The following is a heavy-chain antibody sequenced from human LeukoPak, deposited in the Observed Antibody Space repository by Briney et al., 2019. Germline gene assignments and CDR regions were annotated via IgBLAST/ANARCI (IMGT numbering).Heavy chain of an antibody. V-gene: IGHV4-4*02. D-gene: IGHD2-8*01. CDR3: SRENGAFSPFGY. Sequence: SETLSLTCGVSCGSISSTNWWSWVRQPPGQGLEWIGEISLSGLTNYNPSLNSRVTVSLDKSKNQLSLNLTSVTAADTAVYYCSRENGAFSPFGYWGQGTLVTVPS. J-gene: IGHJ4*02. CDR1: CGSISSTNW. CDR2: ISLSGLT.